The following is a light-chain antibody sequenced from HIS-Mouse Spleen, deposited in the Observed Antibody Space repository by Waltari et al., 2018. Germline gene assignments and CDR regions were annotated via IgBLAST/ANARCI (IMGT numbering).Light chain of an antibody. CDR1: ALPKQY. Sequence: SYELTQPRSVSVSPGQTARNTCSGDALPKQYAYWYQQKSGQAPVLVIYEDSKRPSGIPERFSGSSSGTMATLTISGAQVEDEADYYCYSTDSSGNHRVFGGGTKLTVL. J-gene: IGLJ2*01. V-gene: IGLV3-10*01. CDR3: YSTDSSGNHRV. CDR2: EDS.